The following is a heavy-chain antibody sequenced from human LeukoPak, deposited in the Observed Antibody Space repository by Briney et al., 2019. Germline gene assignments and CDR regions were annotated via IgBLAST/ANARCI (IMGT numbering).Heavy chain of an antibody. CDR3: VRVWGHSGYDYFPFDY. CDR2: INGDGRYI. D-gene: IGHD5-12*01. V-gene: IGHV3-21*01. CDR1: RFTFSSYG. J-gene: IGHJ4*02. Sequence: GGSLRLSCAASRFTFSSYGMHWVRQAPGKELEWVSSINGDGRYIYYADSMKGRFTISRDNAKNSLYLQMNSLRAEDTAMYYCVRVWGHSGYDYFPFDYWGQGTLVTVSS.